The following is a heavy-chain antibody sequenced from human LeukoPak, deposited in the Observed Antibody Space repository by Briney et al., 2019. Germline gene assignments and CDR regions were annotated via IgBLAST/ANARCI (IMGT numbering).Heavy chain of an antibody. CDR1: GYTLTSYD. V-gene: IGHV1-8*03. J-gene: IGHJ4*02. Sequence: GASVKVSCKASGYTLTSYDINWVRQATGQGLEWMGWMNPNSGNTGYAQKFQGRVTITRNTSISTAYMELSSLRSEDTAVYYCARVAYGSSTSCPLGSWGQGTLVTVSS. CDR2: MNPNSGNT. D-gene: IGHD2-2*01. CDR3: ARVAYGSSTSCPLGS.